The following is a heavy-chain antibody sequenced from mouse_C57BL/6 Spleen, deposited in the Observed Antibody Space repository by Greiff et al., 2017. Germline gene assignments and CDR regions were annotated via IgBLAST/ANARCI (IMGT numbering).Heavy chain of an antibody. CDR1: GYTFTSYW. J-gene: IGHJ2*01. Sequence: QVQLKQPGAELVKPGASVKLSCKASGYTFTSYWMHWVKQRPGQGLEWIGMIHPNSGSTNYNEKFKSKATLTVDKSSSTAYMQLSSLTSEDSAVYYCARGSGYVKGFDYWGQGTTLTVSS. CDR2: IHPNSGST. V-gene: IGHV1-64*01. CDR3: ARGSGYVKGFDY. D-gene: IGHD3-2*02.